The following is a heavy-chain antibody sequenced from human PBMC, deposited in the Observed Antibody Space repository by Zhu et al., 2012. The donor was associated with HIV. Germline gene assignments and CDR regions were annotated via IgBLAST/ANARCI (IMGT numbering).Heavy chain of an antibody. J-gene: IGHJ5*02. CDR1: GGSISSGDYY. CDR3: ARGPVITLGDYRLWGWFDP. CDR2: IYYSGST. V-gene: IGHV4-30-4*08. Sequence: QVQLQESGPGLVKPSQTLSLTCTVSGGSISSGDYYWSWIRQPPGKGLEWIGYIYYSGSTYYNPSLKSRVTISVDTSKNQFSLKLSSVTAADTAVYYCARGPVITLGDYRLWGWFDPWGQGTLVTVSS. D-gene: IGHD3-16*01.